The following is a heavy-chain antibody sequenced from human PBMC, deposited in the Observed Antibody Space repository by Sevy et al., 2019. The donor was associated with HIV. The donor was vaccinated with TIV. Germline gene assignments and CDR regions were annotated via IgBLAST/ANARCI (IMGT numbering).Heavy chain of an antibody. Sequence: GGSLRLSCAASGFTFCSYDMHWVRQATGKGLEWVSAIGTAGDAYYPGSVKGRFTISRENAKNSLYLQMNSLRAGDTAVYYCARGTGIAVACTKIYWGQGTLVTVSS. CDR3: ARGTGIAVACTKIY. V-gene: IGHV3-13*01. D-gene: IGHD6-19*01. CDR1: GFTFCSYD. CDR2: IGTAGDA. J-gene: IGHJ4*02.